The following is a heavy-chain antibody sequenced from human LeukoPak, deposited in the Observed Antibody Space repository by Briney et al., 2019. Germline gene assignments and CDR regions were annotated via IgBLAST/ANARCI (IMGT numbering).Heavy chain of an antibody. J-gene: IGHJ4*02. CDR2: ISYGGSNK. D-gene: IGHD6-19*01. CDR1: GFTFSSYG. CDR3: AKADSSGWTFDY. V-gene: IGHV3-30*18. Sequence: PGRSLRLSCAASGFTFSSYGMHWVRQAPGKGLEWVAVISYGGSNKYYADSVKGRFTISRDNSKNTLYLQMNSLRAEDTAVYYCAKADSSGWTFDYWGQGTLVTVSS.